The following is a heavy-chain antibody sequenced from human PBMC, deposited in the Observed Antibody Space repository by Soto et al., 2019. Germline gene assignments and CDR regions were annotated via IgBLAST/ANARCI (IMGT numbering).Heavy chain of an antibody. J-gene: IGHJ4*02. D-gene: IGHD7-27*01. CDR1: GAYISSSY. V-gene: IGHV4-59*01. Sequence: SETLSLTCTVSGAYISSSYWSWIRRPPGKGLEWIGYIYHSGSTKYNPSLKSRVTISVDTSKNQFSVKLSSVTAADTAVYYCARVWGLDYIDSWGQGTRVTVSS. CDR3: ARVWGLDYIDS. CDR2: IYHSGST.